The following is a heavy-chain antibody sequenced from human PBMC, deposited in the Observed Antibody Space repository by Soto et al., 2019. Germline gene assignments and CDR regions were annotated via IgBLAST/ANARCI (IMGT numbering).Heavy chain of an antibody. CDR1: GGSISSYY. CDR3: ARDPLAVAGLYYYYGMDV. J-gene: IGHJ6*02. V-gene: IGHV4-4*07. CDR2: IYTSGST. D-gene: IGHD6-19*01. Sequence: SETLSLTCTVSGGSISSYYWSWIRQPAGKGLEWIGRIYTSGSTNYNPSLKSRVTMSVDTSKNQFSLKLSSVTAADTAVYYCARDPLAVAGLYYYYGMDVWGQGTTVTVS.